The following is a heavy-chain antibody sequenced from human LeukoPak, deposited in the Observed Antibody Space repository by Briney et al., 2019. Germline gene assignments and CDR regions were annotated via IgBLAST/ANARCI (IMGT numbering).Heavy chain of an antibody. V-gene: IGHV3-15*01. D-gene: IGHD5-18*01. CDR2: IKGKTGGGTT. CDR3: TTGTWIQLWLADY. Sequence: GGSLRLSCAASGFTFSNACMSWVRQAPRKGLEWVGHIKGKTGGGTTDYAAPVQGRFTISRDDSNNALFLQMNRLKTEDTAVYYCTTGTWIQLWLADYWGQGTLVTVSS. CDR1: GFTFSNAC. J-gene: IGHJ4*02.